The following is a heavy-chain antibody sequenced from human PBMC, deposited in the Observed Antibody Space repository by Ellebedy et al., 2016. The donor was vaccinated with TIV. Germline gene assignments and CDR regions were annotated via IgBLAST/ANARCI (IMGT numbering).Heavy chain of an antibody. CDR1: GYRFNNFA. V-gene: IGHV5-51*01. CDR2: IYPGDSDA. D-gene: IGHD3-3*01. Sequence: ASVKVSCKGLGYRFNNFAIGWVRQMPGKGLEWMGIIYPGDSDARYRPSFQGPVTISVDKSIDTAYLQWRSLTASDTAVYYCAAPLLDPEAFNIWGQGTMITVSS. J-gene: IGHJ3*02. CDR3: AAPLLDPEAFNI.